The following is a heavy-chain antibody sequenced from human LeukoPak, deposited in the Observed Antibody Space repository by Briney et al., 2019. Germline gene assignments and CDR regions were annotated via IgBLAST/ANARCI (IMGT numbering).Heavy chain of an antibody. D-gene: IGHD6-13*01. V-gene: IGHV3-23*01. CDR2: ISGSGGST. Sequence: GGSLRLSCAASGFTFSSYAMSWVRQAPGKGLEWVSAISGSGGSTYYADSVKGRFTISRDNSKNTLYLQMNSLRAEDTAVYYCAKDSGAYSSSWWVDYYYYMDVWGKGTTVTVS. J-gene: IGHJ6*03. CDR1: GFTFSSYA. CDR3: AKDSGAYSSSWWVDYYYYMDV.